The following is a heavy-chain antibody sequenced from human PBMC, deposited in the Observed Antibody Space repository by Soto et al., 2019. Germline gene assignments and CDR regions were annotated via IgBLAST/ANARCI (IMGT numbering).Heavy chain of an antibody. V-gene: IGHV2-5*02. CDR2: IYWDDDK. Sequence: QITLKESGPTLVKPKQTLTLTCTFSGFSLSTSGVGVGWIRQPPGKALEWLALIYWDDDKRYSTSLKSRLTLTKDTSKNQVVLTMTNMDPVDTATYYCAHSLIGYYYDSSGSNWFDPWGQGTLVTVSS. CDR3: AHSLIGYYYDSSGSNWFDP. CDR1: GFSLSTSGVG. J-gene: IGHJ5*02. D-gene: IGHD3-22*01.